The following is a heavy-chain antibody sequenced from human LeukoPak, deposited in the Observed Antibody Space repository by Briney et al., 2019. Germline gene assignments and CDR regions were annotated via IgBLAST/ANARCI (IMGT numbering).Heavy chain of an antibody. V-gene: IGHV1-8*01. D-gene: IGHD6-19*01. CDR2: MNTNSGNT. J-gene: IGHJ6*03. Sequence: ASVKVSCKASGYTFTSYYMHWVRQATGQGLEWMGWMNTNSGNTGYAQKFQGRVTMTRNTSISTAYMELSSLRSEDTAVYYCARGRSSGWYGRYYYYYMDVWGKGTTVTVSS. CDR1: GYTFTSYY. CDR3: ARGRSSGWYGRYYYYYMDV.